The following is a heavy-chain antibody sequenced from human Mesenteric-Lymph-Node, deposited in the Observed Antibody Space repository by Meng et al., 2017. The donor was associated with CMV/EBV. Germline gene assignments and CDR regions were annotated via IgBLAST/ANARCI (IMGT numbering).Heavy chain of an antibody. D-gene: IGHD6-13*01. CDR3: SKDTSSLLVAAARGGGFDS. V-gene: IGHV3-11*01. CDR1: GFTFSDYY. Sequence: GGSLRLSCAASGFTFSDYYMSWIRQAPGKGLEWVSYISSSGSTIYYADSVKGRITISRDNSKNSLYLEMNSLRDEDTAFYYCSKDTSSLLVAAARGGGFDSWGQGTLVTVSS. J-gene: IGHJ4*02. CDR2: ISSSGSTI.